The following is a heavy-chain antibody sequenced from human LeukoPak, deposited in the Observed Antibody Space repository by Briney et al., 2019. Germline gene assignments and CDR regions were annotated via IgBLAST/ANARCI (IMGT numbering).Heavy chain of an antibody. CDR3: ARGPVLRYFDWLPITSYYYYDMDV. D-gene: IGHD3-9*01. V-gene: IGHV1-8*01. CDR1: GYTFTSYD. CDR2: MNPNSGNT. J-gene: IGHJ6*02. Sequence: ASVKVSCKASGYTFTSYDTNWVRQATGQGLEWMGWMNPNSGNTGYAQKFQGRVTMTRNTSISTAYMELSSLRSEDTAVYYCARGPVLRYFDWLPITSYYYYDMDVWGQGTTVTVSS.